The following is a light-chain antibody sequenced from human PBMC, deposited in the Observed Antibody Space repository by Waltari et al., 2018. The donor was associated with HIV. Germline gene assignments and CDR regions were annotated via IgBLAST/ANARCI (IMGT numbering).Light chain of an antibody. CDR1: SSDVGGYNY. J-gene: IGLJ1*01. CDR2: EVS. CDR3: SSYAGSNNFGV. V-gene: IGLV2-8*01. Sequence: QGQSVTISCTGTSSDVGGYNYVSWYQQHPGKAPKLMIYEVSKRPSGVPDRFSGSKSGNTASLTVSGLQAEDEADYYCSSYAGSNNFGVFGTGTKVTVL.